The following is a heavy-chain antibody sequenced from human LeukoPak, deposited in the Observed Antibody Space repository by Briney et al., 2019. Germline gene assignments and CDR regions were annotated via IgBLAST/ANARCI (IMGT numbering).Heavy chain of an antibody. CDR1: GFTFGDYY. CDR2: ISSSSSYT. J-gene: IGHJ4*02. CDR3: ARDSVAGNYFDY. V-gene: IGHV3-11*06. D-gene: IGHD6-19*01. Sequence: GGSLRLSCAASGFTFGDYYMSWIRQAPGKGLEWVSYISSSSSYTNYADSVKGRFTISRDNAKNSLYLQMNSLRAEDTAVYYCARDSVAGNYFDYWGQGTLVTVSS.